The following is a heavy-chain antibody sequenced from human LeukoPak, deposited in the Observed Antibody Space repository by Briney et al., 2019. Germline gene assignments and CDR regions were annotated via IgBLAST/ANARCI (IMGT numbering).Heavy chain of an antibody. CDR3: AAEAAYYYDSRDAFDV. Sequence: SVKVSCKASGFTFTSSAVQWVRQARGQRLEWIGWIVVGSGNTNYAQKFQERVTITRDMSTSLVYMELSSLRSEDTAVYYCAAEAAYYYDSRDAFDVWGQGTMATVSS. J-gene: IGHJ3*01. CDR1: GFTFTSSA. V-gene: IGHV1-58*01. CDR2: IVVGSGNT. D-gene: IGHD3-22*01.